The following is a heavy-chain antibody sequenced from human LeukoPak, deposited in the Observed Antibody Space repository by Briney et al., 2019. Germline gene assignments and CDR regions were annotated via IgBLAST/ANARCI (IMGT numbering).Heavy chain of an antibody. CDR2: ISYDGSNK. J-gene: IGHJ6*02. Sequence: QSGGSLRLSCAASGFTFSSYGMHWVRQAPGKGLEWVAVISYDGSNKYYADSVKGRFTISRDNSKNTLYLQMNSLRAEDTAVYYCAKEDTAMVYYYGMDVWGQGTTVTVSS. CDR3: AKEDTAMVYYYGMDV. V-gene: IGHV3-30*18. D-gene: IGHD5-18*01. CDR1: GFTFSSYG.